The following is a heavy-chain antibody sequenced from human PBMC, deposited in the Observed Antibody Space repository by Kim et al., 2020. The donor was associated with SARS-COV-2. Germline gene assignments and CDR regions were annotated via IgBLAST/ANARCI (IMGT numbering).Heavy chain of an antibody. V-gene: IGHV4-39*01. CDR2: YSGST. Sequence: YSGSTYYNPSLKSRVTISVDTSKNQFSLKLSSVTAADTAVYYCARHEGSNWGQGTLVTVSS. CDR3: ARHEGSN. J-gene: IGHJ4*02.